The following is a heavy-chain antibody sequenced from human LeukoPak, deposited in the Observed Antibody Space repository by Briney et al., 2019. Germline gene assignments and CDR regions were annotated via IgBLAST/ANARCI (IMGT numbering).Heavy chain of an antibody. Sequence: SETLSLTCTVSGGSIGSYYWSWIRQPPGKGLEWIGYIYYSGSPNYNPSLKSRVTISVDTSKNQFSLKLSSVTAADTAVYYCARKAARTRHYYYYYMDVWGKGTTVTVSS. CDR3: ARKAARTRHYYYYYMDV. CDR2: IYYSGSP. D-gene: IGHD6-6*01. J-gene: IGHJ6*03. CDR1: GGSIGSYY. V-gene: IGHV4-59*01.